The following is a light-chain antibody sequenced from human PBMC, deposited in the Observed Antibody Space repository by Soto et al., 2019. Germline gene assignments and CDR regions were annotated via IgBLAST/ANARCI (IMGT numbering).Light chain of an antibody. J-gene: IGKJ1*01. CDR2: GAS. CDR1: HSVSSSY. V-gene: IGKV3-20*01. Sequence: EIVLTQSPGTLSLSPGERATLSCRASHSVSSSYLAWYQQKPGQAPRLLIYGASSRATGIPDRFSGSGSGTDFTLTISRLEPEDFAVYYCQQYGSSPPSWTFGQGTKVEIK. CDR3: QQYGSSPPSWT.